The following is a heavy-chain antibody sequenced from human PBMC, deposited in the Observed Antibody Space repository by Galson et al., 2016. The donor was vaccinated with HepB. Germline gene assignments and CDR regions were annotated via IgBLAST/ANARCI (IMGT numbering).Heavy chain of an antibody. V-gene: IGHV4-34*09. CDR3: VREFSGSWYDS. J-gene: IGHJ5*01. Sequence: TLSLTCAVYGGSFSGYYWSWIRQSPGKGLEWIGEINHFGGTNYNPSLKSRLTISVDTSKSQFSLKLTSVTAADTAVYYCVREFSGSWYDSWGQGTLVTVSS. CDR2: INHFGGT. D-gene: IGHD6-25*01. CDR1: GGSFSGYY.